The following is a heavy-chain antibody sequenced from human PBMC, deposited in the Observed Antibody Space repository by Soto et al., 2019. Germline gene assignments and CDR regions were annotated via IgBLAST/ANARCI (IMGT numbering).Heavy chain of an antibody. CDR2: MNPESAYT. D-gene: IGHD4-17*01. CDR1: GYTFTSYD. CDR3: ARPTTVTTGDYSYYYGLDV. Sequence: QVPLVQSGAEVKKPGASVKVSCKASGYTFTSYDINWVRQAPGQGLEWMGWMNPESAYTGYAQKFQGRVTMTRDTSINTAYMELSSLRSEDTAVYYCARPTTVTTGDYSYYYGLDVWGRGTTVTVSS. J-gene: IGHJ6*02. V-gene: IGHV1-8*01.